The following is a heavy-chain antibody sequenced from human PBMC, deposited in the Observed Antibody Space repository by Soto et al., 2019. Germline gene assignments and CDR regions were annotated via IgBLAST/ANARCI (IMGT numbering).Heavy chain of an antibody. Sequence: QVQLQESGPGLVKPSGTLSLTCAVSGGSISSSNWWSWVRQPPGKGLEWIGEIYHSGSTNYNPSLKSRVTISVDESRHQFALTLSSGTAADTDVYYCASIAAAGTDYWGQGTLVTVSS. J-gene: IGHJ4*02. CDR1: GGSISSSNW. CDR2: IYHSGST. CDR3: ASIAAAGTDY. V-gene: IGHV4-4*02. D-gene: IGHD6-13*01.